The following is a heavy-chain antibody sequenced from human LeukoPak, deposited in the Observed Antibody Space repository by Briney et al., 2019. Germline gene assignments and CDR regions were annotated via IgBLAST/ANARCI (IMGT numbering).Heavy chain of an antibody. Sequence: PSETLSLTCTVSNLSIRSNYFWAWIRQPPGKGLEWIGSIFHGGTTYYNPSLKSRVTISVDTSKNQFSLKLSSVTATDTAVYYCARGWRSCSSTSCYGSGSYYIWGQGTLVTVSS. CDR1: NLSIRSNYF. CDR2: IFHGGTT. V-gene: IGHV4-38-2*02. J-gene: IGHJ4*02. CDR3: ARGWRSCSSTSCYGSGSYYI. D-gene: IGHD2-2*01.